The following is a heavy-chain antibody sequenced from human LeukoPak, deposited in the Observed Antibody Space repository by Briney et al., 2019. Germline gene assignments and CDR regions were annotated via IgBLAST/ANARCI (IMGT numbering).Heavy chain of an antibody. V-gene: IGHV4-4*07. Sequence: SETLSLTCTVFGGSINSYYWTWIRQPAGKGLEWIGRIYTSGSTNYNPSLKSRVTISVDTSKNQFSLKLSSVTAADTAVYYCARDRPYGDYGAGYYYYYGMDVWGQGTTVTVSS. J-gene: IGHJ6*02. D-gene: IGHD4-17*01. CDR1: GGSINSYY. CDR3: ARDRPYGDYGAGYYYYYGMDV. CDR2: IYTSGST.